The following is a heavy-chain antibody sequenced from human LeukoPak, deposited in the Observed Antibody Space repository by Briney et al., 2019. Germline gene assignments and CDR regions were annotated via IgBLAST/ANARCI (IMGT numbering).Heavy chain of an antibody. CDR2: IIPILGIA. CDR3: ASWRSYYDSSGFNWFDP. Sequence: PRASVKVSCKASGGTFSSYTISWVRQAPGQGLEWMGRIIPILGIANYAQKFQGRGTITADKSTSTAYMELSSLRSEDTAVYYCASWRSYYDSSGFNWFDPWGQGTLVTVSS. V-gene: IGHV1-69*02. J-gene: IGHJ5*02. CDR1: GGTFSSYT. D-gene: IGHD3-22*01.